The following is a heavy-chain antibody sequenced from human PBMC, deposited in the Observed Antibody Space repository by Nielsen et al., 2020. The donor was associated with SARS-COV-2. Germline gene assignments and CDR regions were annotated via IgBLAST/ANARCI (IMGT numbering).Heavy chain of an antibody. CDR1: GYTFTSYA. V-gene: IGHV1-3*01. CDR2: INAGNGNT. CDR3: ARDIRFLEWFDAFDI. J-gene: IGHJ3*02. D-gene: IGHD3-3*01. Sequence: ASVKVSCKASGYTFTSYAMHWVRQAPGQRLEWMGWINAGNGNTKYSQKFQGRVTITRDTSASTAYMELSSLRSEDTAVCYCARDIRFLEWFDAFDIWGQGTMVTVSS.